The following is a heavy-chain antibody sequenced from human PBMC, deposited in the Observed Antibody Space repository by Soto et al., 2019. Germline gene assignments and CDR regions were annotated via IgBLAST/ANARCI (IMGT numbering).Heavy chain of an antibody. CDR3: ARAQRGLRFLEWLPTYGMDV. J-gene: IGHJ6*02. D-gene: IGHD3-3*01. CDR2: IYYSGNT. CDR1: GASISSGAYY. Sequence: PSETLSLTCTVSGASISSGAYYWSWIRQHPGKGLEWIGYIYYSGNTYYNPSLKSRVNISVDTSKNQLSLKLNSVSAADTAVYYCARAQRGLRFLEWLPTYGMDVWGQGTTVTVSS. V-gene: IGHV4-31*03.